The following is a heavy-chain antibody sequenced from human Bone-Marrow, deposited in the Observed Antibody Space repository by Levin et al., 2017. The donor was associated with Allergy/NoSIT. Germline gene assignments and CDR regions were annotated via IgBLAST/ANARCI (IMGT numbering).Heavy chain of an antibody. CDR2: ISYDGSNK. V-gene: IGHV3-30-3*01. CDR3: AREVYDFWSGYYGVFDY. J-gene: IGHJ4*02. CDR1: GFTFSSYA. Sequence: PGGSLRLSCAASGFTFSSYAMHWVRQAPGKGLEWVAVISYDGSNKYYADSVKGRFTISRDNSKNTLYLQMNSLRAEDTAVYYCAREVYDFWSGYYGVFDYWGQGTLVTVSS. D-gene: IGHD3-3*01.